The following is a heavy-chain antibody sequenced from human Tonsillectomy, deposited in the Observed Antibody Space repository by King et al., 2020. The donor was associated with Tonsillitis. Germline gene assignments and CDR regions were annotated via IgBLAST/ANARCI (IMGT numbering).Heavy chain of an antibody. CDR3: TLHSAPPV. CDR2: IKSKVFGGTT. Sequence: VQLVESGGGLVQPGRSLRLSCTASGFTFVDYAVSWVLQAPVKGLEWGGFIKSKVFGGTTQYDASVKGRFSISRDDSKSIAYLQMNSLKTEDTAVYYCTLHSAPPVWGQGTLVTVSS. V-gene: IGHV3-49*04. CDR1: GFTFVDYA. J-gene: IGHJ4*02. D-gene: IGHD5-18*01.